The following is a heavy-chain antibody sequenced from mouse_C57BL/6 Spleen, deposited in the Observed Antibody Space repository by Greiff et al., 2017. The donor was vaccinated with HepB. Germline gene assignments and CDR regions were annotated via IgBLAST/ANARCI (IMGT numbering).Heavy chain of an antibody. CDR2: IYPGDGDT. J-gene: IGHJ1*03. Sequence: VKLMESGPELVKPGASVKISCKASGYAFSSSWMNWVKQRPGKGLEWIGRIYPGDGDTNYNGKFKGKATLTADKSSSTAYMQLSSLTSEDSAVYFCAREEAYYSNYWYFDVWGTGTTVTVSS. V-gene: IGHV1-82*01. D-gene: IGHD2-5*01. CDR3: AREEAYYSNYWYFDV. CDR1: GYAFSSSW.